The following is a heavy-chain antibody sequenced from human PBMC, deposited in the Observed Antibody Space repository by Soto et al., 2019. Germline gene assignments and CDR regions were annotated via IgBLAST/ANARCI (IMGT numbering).Heavy chain of an antibody. J-gene: IGHJ6*02. CDR1: GYSFTSYY. Sequence: ASVKVSCKASGYSFTSYYVHWVRQAPGQGLEWMGIINPSGGSTSNAQKFQGRVTMTRDTSTSTVYMELSSLRSDDTAVYYCAKDKQLVWYGYYGMDVWGQGTTVTVS. CDR2: INPSGGST. V-gene: IGHV1-46*01. D-gene: IGHD6-6*01. CDR3: AKDKQLVWYGYYGMDV.